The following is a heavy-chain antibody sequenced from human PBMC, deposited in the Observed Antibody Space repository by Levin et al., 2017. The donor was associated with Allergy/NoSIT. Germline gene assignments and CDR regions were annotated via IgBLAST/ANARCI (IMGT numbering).Heavy chain of an antibody. V-gene: IGHV3-23*01. CDR2: ISTSGGST. J-gene: IGHJ4*02. Sequence: QPGGSLRLSCAASGFTFSSYAMSWVRQAPGKGREWVAVISTSGGSTYYADSVKGRFTISRDNSKNTLYLEMNSLRAEDTAVYYCAKLSSGLENYWGQGTLVTVSS. CDR3: AKLSSGLENY. D-gene: IGHD6-19*01. CDR1: GFTFSSYA.